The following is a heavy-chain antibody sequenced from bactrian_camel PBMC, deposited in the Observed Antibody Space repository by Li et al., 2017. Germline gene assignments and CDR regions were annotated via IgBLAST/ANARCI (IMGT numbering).Heavy chain of an antibody. D-gene: IGHD2*01. J-gene: IGHJ4*01. V-gene: IGHV3S63*01. CDR3: RQISRLGRFARLLHKFLRFS. Sequence: HVQLVESGGGSVQGGGSLRLSCTTSGFTFDDSDIAAPGNECELVSTISSDGSTSYADSVTGRFTISQDNAKNTVYLQMNSLNLRVRPCITVRQISRLGRFARLLHKFLRFSIGARGPRSPSP. CDR1: GFTFDDSD. CDR2: ISSDGST.